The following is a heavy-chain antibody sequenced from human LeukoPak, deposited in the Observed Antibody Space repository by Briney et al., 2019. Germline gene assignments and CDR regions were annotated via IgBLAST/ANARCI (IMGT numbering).Heavy chain of an antibody. CDR1: GFTFSSYA. Sequence: GGSLRLSRAASGFTFSSYAMSWVRQAPGKGLEWVSAISDGGGTTYYADSVQGRFTISRDYSKNTLFLQMNSLRADDMAVYYCAKVGTGDLFRALDYWGQGTLVTVSS. D-gene: IGHD1-14*01. V-gene: IGHV3-23*01. CDR2: ISDGGGTT. J-gene: IGHJ4*02. CDR3: AKVGTGDLFRALDY.